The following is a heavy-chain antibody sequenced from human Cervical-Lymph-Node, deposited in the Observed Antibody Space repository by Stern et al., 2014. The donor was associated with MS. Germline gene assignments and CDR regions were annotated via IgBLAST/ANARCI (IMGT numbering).Heavy chain of an antibody. V-gene: IGHV3-64D*06. Sequence: EVQLVESGGGLVQPGGSLRLSCSASGFTFSSYAMHWVRQAPGKGLEYVSAISSNGGSTYYADSVKGRFTISRDNSKNTLYLQMSSLRAEDTAVYYCVISLRTHGGSYYGGIDYWGQGTLVTVSS. CDR2: ISSNGGST. CDR3: VISLRTHGGSYYGGIDY. J-gene: IGHJ4*02. CDR1: GFTFSSYA. D-gene: IGHD1-26*01.